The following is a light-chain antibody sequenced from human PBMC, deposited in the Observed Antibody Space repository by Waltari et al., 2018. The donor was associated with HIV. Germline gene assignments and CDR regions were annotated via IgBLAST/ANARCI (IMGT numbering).Light chain of an antibody. Sequence: QSALTQPASVSGSLGQSITISCTGTSGDIGTYDLVSWYQQHPAKAPKLLIYEVTRRASGISIRLSVSMSDNPACLPICGRQPDDQSAYLCCSYARTTAFFVFGGGT. J-gene: IGLJ1*01. CDR2: EVT. CDR1: SGDIGTYDL. V-gene: IGLV2-23*02. CDR3: CSYARTTAFFV.